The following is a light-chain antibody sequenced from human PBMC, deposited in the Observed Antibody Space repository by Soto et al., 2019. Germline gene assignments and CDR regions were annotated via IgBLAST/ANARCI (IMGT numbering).Light chain of an antibody. J-gene: IGKJ4*01. CDR1: QDISNY. V-gene: IGKV1-33*01. CDR3: QQYNNWPPIT. CDR2: DAS. Sequence: DIQMTQSPSSLSASVGDRVTITCQASQDISNYLNWYQQKPGKAPKLLIYDASNLETGVPSRFSGSGSGTDFTFTISSLQPEDIATYYCQQYNNWPPITFGGGTKVDIK.